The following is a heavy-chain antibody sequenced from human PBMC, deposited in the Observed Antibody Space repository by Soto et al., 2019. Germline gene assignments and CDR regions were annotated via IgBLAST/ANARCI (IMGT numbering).Heavy chain of an antibody. D-gene: IGHD1-26*01. V-gene: IGHV3-66*01. CDR2: IYSGGSP. CDR1: GFTVSRNF. Sequence: GGSLRLSCAASGFTVSRNFMRWVRQAPGKGLEWVSLIYSGGSPYYADSVKGRFTISRDNTKNTLYLQMNSLRVEDTAVYYCARASGSNIHFDYWGQGTLVTVSS. J-gene: IGHJ4*02. CDR3: ARASGSNIHFDY.